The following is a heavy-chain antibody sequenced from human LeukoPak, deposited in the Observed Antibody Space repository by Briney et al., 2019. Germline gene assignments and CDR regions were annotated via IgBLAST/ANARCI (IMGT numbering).Heavy chain of an antibody. Sequence: PSETLSLTCAVYGGSFSGYYWSWIRQPPGKGLEWIGEINHSGSTNYNPSLKSRVTISVDTSKNQFSLKLSSVTAADTAVYYCASLVNNWNDDNWFDPWGQGTLVTVSP. CDR2: INHSGST. D-gene: IGHD1-1*01. V-gene: IGHV4-34*01. J-gene: IGHJ5*02. CDR1: GGSFSGYY. CDR3: ASLVNNWNDDNWFDP.